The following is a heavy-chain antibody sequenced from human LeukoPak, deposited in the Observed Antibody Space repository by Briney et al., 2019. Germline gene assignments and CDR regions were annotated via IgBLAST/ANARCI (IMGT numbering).Heavy chain of an antibody. J-gene: IGHJ4*02. CDR3: ARDLIAGEATAPDDY. CDR2: IYHSGST. Sequence: SETLSLTCTVSGYSISSGYYWGWIRQPPGKGLEWIGSIYHSGSTYYNPSLKSRVTISVDTSKNQFSLKLSSVTAADTAVYYCARDLIAGEATAPDDYWGQGTLVTVSS. CDR1: GYSISSGYY. V-gene: IGHV4-38-2*02. D-gene: IGHD3-16*01.